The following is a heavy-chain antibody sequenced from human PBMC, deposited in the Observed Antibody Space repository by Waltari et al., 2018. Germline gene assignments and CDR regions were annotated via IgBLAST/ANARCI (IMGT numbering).Heavy chain of an antibody. Sequence: QVRLVASGGGVVQPGTSLTLSCEVSGISVSTYAMHWVRQAPGKGLEWVAVISFDGNNIYFADAVKGRFTITRDNSKSTLYLQMNSLTPEDTAIYYCTRDGHSYFYGSWSDYWGQGALVTVSS. V-gene: IGHV3-30*17. CDR1: GISVSTYA. CDR2: ISFDGNNI. D-gene: IGHD3-10*01. J-gene: IGHJ4*02. CDR3: TRDGHSYFYGSWSDY.